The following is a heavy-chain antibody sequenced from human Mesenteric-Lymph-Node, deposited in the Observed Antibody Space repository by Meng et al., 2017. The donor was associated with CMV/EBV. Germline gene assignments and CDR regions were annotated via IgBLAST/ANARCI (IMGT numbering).Heavy chain of an antibody. CDR1: GFTFSTYA. CDR2: VSYDGTNK. Sequence: GESLKISCAASGFTFSTYAMHWVRQAPGKGLDWVAVVSYDGTNKYYADSVKGRFTISRDNAKNTLYLQMNSLRAEDTAVYYCARGIFGGNYWGQGTLVTSPQ. J-gene: IGHJ4*02. CDR3: ARGIFGGNY. V-gene: IGHV3-30-3*01. D-gene: IGHD3-3*01.